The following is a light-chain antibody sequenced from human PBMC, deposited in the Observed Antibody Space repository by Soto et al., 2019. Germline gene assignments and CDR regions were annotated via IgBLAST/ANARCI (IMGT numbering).Light chain of an antibody. CDR1: SRDVDGYNY. V-gene: IGLV2-11*01. J-gene: IGLJ2*01. CDR3: CSYAANYTFI. CDR2: DVT. Sequence: QSVLTQPRSVPGSPGQSVAISCTGTSRDVDGYNYVSWYQHHPGKAPKLLIYDVTKRPSGVPDRFSGSKSGNTASLTISGLQSEDEADYYCCSYAANYTFIFGGGTKLTVL.